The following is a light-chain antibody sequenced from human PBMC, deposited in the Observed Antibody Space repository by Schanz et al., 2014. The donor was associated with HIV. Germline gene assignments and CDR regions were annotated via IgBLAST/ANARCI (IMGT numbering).Light chain of an antibody. Sequence: QSALTQPASVSGSPGQSITISCTGTSSDVGGYNYVSWYQQHPGKAPKLLIFEVTKRPSGVSDRFSGSKSGNTASLTISGLQAEDEADYYCCSYAGSYPPLDVFGTGTKLTVL. CDR3: CSYAGSYPPLDV. CDR2: EVT. J-gene: IGLJ1*01. V-gene: IGLV2-14*01. CDR1: SSDVGGYNY.